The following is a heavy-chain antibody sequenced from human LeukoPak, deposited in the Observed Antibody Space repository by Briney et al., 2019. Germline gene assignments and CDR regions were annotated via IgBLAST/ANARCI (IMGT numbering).Heavy chain of an antibody. D-gene: IGHD2-2*01. J-gene: IGHJ3*01. CDR3: ARNIVVVPTVTGAFDV. CDR1: GYFISSGYD. CDR2: YNHSGST. V-gene: IGHV4-38-2*01. Sequence: SDTLSLTXAVSGYFISSGYDLDWIRPPPGKGLEWIGSYNHSGSTYYNQSIKRRVTISVDASKNQFSLKLSSVTAADTAMYYCARNIVVVPTVTGAFDVWGQGTMVTVSS.